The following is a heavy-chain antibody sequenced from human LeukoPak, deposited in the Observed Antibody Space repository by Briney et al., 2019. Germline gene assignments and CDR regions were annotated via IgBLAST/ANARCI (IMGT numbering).Heavy chain of an antibody. V-gene: IGHV4-38-2*01. CDR2: IYHSGST. Sequence: SETLSLTCAVSGYSISSGYCWGWIRQPPGKGLEWIGSIYHSGSTYYNPSLKSRVTISVDTSKNQFSLKLSSVTAADTAVYYCARQGLAAGDYRVELNYWGQGTLVTVSS. J-gene: IGHJ4*02. CDR1: GYSISSGYC. D-gene: IGHD4-17*01. CDR3: ARQGLAAGDYRVELNY.